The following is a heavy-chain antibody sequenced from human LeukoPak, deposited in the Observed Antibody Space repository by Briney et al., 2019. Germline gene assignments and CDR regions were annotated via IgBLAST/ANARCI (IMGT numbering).Heavy chain of an antibody. V-gene: IGHV4-38-2*02. CDR3: ARDGGSGYHRLDY. D-gene: IGHD6-19*01. CDR1: GYSISSGYY. J-gene: IGHJ4*02. CDR2: IYHSGST. Sequence: PSETLSLTCTVSGYSISSGYYWGWIRQPPGKGLEWIGSIYHSGSTYYNPSLKSRVTISVDTSKNQFSLKLSSVTAADTAVYYCARDGGSGYHRLDYWGQGTLVTVSS.